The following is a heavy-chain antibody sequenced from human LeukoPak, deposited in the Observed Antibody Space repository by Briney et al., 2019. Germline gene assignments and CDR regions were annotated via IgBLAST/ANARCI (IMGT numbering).Heavy chain of an antibody. V-gene: IGHV3-20*04. Sequence: GGSLRLSCAASGFNFDDHGMSWVRQAPGKGLEWVSGINWNSGSTSYADSGKGRFTISRDNSKNSLYLQMNSLRTEDTALYYCAKAYYYDSSGSSNYFDYWGQGTLVTVSS. CDR1: GFNFDDHG. CDR2: INWNSGST. D-gene: IGHD3-22*01. CDR3: AKAYYYDSSGSSNYFDY. J-gene: IGHJ4*02.